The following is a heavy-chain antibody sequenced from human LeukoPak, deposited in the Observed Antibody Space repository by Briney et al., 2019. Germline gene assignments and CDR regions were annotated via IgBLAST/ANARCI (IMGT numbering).Heavy chain of an antibody. CDR1: GYTFSSYY. V-gene: IGHV1-46*01. D-gene: IGHD1-26*01. Sequence: WASVKVSCKASGYTFSSYYIHWVRQAPGQGLEWMGMIYCSGGTTNYAQKFQGRVTMTRDTATSTVYMELSSLRSEDTAAFYCARSTSSSGRPLYYFDYWGQGSLLTVSS. CDR3: ARSTSSSGRPLYYFDY. J-gene: IGHJ4*02. CDR2: IYCSGGTT.